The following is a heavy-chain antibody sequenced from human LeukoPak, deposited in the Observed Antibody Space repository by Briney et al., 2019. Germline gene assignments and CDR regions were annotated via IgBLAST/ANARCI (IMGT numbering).Heavy chain of an antibody. Sequence: GGSLRLSCAASGFTFSSYNMNWVRQAPGKGLEWVSYISSSGSTIYYADSVKGRFTISRDNAKNSLYLQMNSLRAEDTAVYYCARRLRAVAGTLGGYYYYYYMDVWGKGTTVTISS. V-gene: IGHV3-48*04. D-gene: IGHD6-19*01. CDR2: ISSSGSTI. CDR3: ARRLRAVAGTLGGYYYYYYMDV. CDR1: GFTFSSYN. J-gene: IGHJ6*03.